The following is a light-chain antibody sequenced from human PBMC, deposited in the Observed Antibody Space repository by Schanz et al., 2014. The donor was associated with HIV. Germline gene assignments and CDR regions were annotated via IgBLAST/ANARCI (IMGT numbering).Light chain of an antibody. V-gene: IGLV1-44*01. J-gene: IGLJ2*01. CDR1: RSNIGSRT. CDR3: ATWDISQNGPV. CDR2: KNF. Sequence: QSVLTQPPSASGTPGQRVTITCSGSRSNIGSRTVDWYYQLPGTAPKLLIYKNFQRPSGVPDRFSGSKSGTSASLVISGLQSEDEADYFCATWDISQNGPVFGGGTKLTVL.